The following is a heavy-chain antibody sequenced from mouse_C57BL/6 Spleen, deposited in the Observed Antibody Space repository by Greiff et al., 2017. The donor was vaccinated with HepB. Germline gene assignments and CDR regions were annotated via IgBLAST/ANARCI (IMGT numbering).Heavy chain of an antibody. Sequence: QVQLKQPGAELVKPGASVKLSCKASGYTFTSYWMHWVKQRPGQGLEWIGMIHPNSGSTNYNEKFKSKATLTVDKSSSTAYMQLSSLTSEDSAVYYCARRDTTVVADWYFDVWGTGTTVTVSS. CDR2: IHPNSGST. V-gene: IGHV1-64*01. CDR3: ARRDTTVVADWYFDV. D-gene: IGHD1-1*01. CDR1: GYTFTSYW. J-gene: IGHJ1*03.